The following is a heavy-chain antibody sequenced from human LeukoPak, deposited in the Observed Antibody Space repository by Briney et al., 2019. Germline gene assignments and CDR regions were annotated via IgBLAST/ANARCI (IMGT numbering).Heavy chain of an antibody. CDR2: ISAYNGNT. J-gene: IGHJ4*02. CDR1: GYTFTSYG. Sequence: ASVKVSRKASGYTFTSYGISWVRQAPGRGLEWMGWISAYNGNTNYAQKLQGRVTMTTDTSTSTAYMELRSLRSDDTAVYYCARADYYDSSGYYDGWGQGTLVTVSS. CDR3: ARADYYDSSGYYDG. V-gene: IGHV1-18*01. D-gene: IGHD3-22*01.